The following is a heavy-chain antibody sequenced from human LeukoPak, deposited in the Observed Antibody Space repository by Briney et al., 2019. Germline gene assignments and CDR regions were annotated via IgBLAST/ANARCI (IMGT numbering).Heavy chain of an antibody. CDR1: GFTFSSYS. J-gene: IGHJ4*02. CDR3: ARDRGEVVPAARFDY. D-gene: IGHD2-2*01. CDR2: ISSSSSYI. V-gene: IGHV3-21*01. Sequence: GGSLRLSCAASGFTFSSYSMNWVRQAPGKGLEWASSISSSSSYIYYADSVKGRFTISRDNAKNSLYLQMNSLRAEDTAVYYCARDRGEVVPAARFDYWGQGTLVTVSS.